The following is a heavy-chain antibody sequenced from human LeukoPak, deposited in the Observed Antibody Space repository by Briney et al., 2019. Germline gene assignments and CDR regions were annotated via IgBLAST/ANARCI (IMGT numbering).Heavy chain of an antibody. CDR1: GFSLRDYS. CDR2: ISSSSRYT. CDR3: ARDNGHEDYFDY. Sequence: GGSLRLSCAASGFSLRDYSMDWVRQAPGKGLEWVSSISSSSRYTFYVDSVKGRFTISRDNAKNSLYLQMNSLRVEDTAVYYCARDNGHEDYFDYWGQGTLVTVSS. V-gene: IGHV3-21*01. J-gene: IGHJ4*02.